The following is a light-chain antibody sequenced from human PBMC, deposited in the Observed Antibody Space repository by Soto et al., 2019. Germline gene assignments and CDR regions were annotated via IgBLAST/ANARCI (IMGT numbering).Light chain of an antibody. CDR1: SSNIETNY. V-gene: IGLV1-47*01. CDR2: RNN. J-gene: IGLJ3*02. CDR3: AAWDDSLSGVV. Sequence: QSVLTQPPSASGTPGQRVTVSCSGSSSNIETNYVYWYQQLSGTAPKLLIFRNNQRPSGVPDRFSGSKSGTSASLAISGLRSEDEADYFCAAWDDSLSGVVFGGGTELTVL.